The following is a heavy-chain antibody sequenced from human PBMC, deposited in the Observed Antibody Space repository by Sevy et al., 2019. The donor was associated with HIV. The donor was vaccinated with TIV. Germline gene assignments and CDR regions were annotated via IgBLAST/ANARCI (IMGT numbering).Heavy chain of an antibody. V-gene: IGHV3-30-3*01. CDR2: ISYNDGSNK. CDR1: AFTFSSYA. D-gene: IGHD3-16*02. Sequence: GGSLRLSCAASAFTFSSYAMHWVRQAPGKGLEWVAVISYNDGSNKFYADSVKGRFTISRDNSKNTVYLQMNSLRPEDTALYYCAIDPTRYRNSAGYLFDYWGQGTLVTVSS. CDR3: AIDPTRYRNSAGYLFDY. J-gene: IGHJ4*02.